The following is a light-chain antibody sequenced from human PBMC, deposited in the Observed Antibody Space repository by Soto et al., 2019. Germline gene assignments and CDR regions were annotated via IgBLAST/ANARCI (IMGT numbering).Light chain of an antibody. V-gene: IGLV2-8*01. CDR3: SSYAGSNNPPYV. J-gene: IGLJ1*01. Sequence: QSVLTQPPSASGSPGQSVTISCTGTSSDVGGYNYVSWYQQHPGKAPKLMIYEVSKRPSGVPDRFSGSKSGNTASLTVSGLQAEDEADYYCSSYAGSNNPPYVFGTGTQLTVL. CDR1: SSDVGGYNY. CDR2: EVS.